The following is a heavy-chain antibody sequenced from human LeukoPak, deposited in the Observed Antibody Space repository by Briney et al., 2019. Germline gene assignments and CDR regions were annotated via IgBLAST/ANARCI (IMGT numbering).Heavy chain of an antibody. CDR2: IWYDGSNK. CDR3: AKPDRIMITFGGVNFDY. D-gene: IGHD3-16*01. Sequence: GGSLRLSCAASGFTFSSYGMHWVRQAPGKGLEWVAVIWYDGSNKYYADSVKGRFTISRDNSKNTLYLQMNSLRAEDTAVYYCAKPDRIMITFGGVNFDYWGQGTLVTVSS. V-gene: IGHV3-33*06. CDR1: GFTFSSYG. J-gene: IGHJ4*02.